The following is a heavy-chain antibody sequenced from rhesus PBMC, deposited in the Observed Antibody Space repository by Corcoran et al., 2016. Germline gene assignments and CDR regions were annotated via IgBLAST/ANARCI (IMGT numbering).Heavy chain of an antibody. V-gene: IGHV4-73*01. Sequence: QVQLQQWGEGLVKPSETLSLTCAVYGGSISGYYYWSWIRQPPGKGLEWIGYIYGNSSSTNYNPSLKNRVTISKDTSQNQFSLKLSSVTAADTAVYYCARVNWNYWLRGLDSWGQGVVVTVSS. CDR3: ARVNWNYWLRGLDS. CDR1: GGSISGYYY. D-gene: IGHD1-26*01. J-gene: IGHJ6*01. CDR2: IYGNSSST.